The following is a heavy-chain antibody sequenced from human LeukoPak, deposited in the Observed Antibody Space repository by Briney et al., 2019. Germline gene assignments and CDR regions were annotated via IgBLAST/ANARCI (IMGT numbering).Heavy chain of an antibody. D-gene: IGHD6-13*01. V-gene: IGHV3-23*01. J-gene: IGHJ4*02. Sequence: GGSLRLSCAATGFTFSSYAMTWVRQAPGKGLEWVSIISGSRGGTYYADSVKGRFTISRDNSKNTVYLQMNSLRAEDTAVYYCAKLHSSSWYNPTDYWGQGTLVTVSS. CDR2: ISGSRGGT. CDR1: GFTFSSYA. CDR3: AKLHSSSWYNPTDY.